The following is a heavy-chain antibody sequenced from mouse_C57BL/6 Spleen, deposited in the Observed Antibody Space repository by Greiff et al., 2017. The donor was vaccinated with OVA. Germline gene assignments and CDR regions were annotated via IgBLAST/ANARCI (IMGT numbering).Heavy chain of an antibody. CDR1: GYTFTSYW. Sequence: QVQLKQSGAELVKPGASVKLSCKASGYTFTSYWMHWVKQRPGRGLEWIGRIDPNSGGTKYNEKFKSKATLTVDKPSSTAYMQLSSLTSEDSAVYYCAPTAQATYYFDYWGQGTTLTVSS. V-gene: IGHV1-72*01. CDR3: APTAQATYYFDY. J-gene: IGHJ2*01. D-gene: IGHD3-2*02. CDR2: IDPNSGGT.